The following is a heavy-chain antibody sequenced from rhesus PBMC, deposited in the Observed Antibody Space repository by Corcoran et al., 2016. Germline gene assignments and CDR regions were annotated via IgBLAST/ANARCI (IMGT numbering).Heavy chain of an antibody. CDR3: AKVSDSSYMYFDY. V-gene: IGHV3S5*01. J-gene: IGHJ4*01. D-gene: IGHD3-28*01. CDR2: ISNGGGST. CDR1: GFTFSSYD. Sequence: EVQLVESGGGLVQPGGSLRLSCAASGFTFSSYDMSWVRQAPGKGLEWVSYISNGGGSTYSADAVKGRFTSTRDNSKNTLSLQMNSLRAEDTAVYYCAKVSDSSYMYFDYWGQGVLVTVSS.